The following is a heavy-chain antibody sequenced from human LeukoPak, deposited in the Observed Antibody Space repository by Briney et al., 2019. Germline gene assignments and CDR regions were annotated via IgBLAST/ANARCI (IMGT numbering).Heavy chain of an antibody. J-gene: IGHJ4*02. D-gene: IGHD2-8*01. CDR1: GGSISSGSYY. CDR3: ARVSGMLKFDY. Sequence: PSETLSLTCTVSGGSISSGSYYWSWIRQPAGKGLEWIGRIYTSGSTNYNPSLKSRVTISVDTSKNQFSLKLSSVTAADTAVYYCARVSGMLKFDYWGQGTLVTVSS. CDR2: IYTSGST. V-gene: IGHV4-61*02.